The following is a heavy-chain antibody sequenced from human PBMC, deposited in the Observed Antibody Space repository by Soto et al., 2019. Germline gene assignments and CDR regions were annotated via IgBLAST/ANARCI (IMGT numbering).Heavy chain of an antibody. CDR3: ARDTGGSYDY. Sequence: EVQLLESGGGLVQPGGSLRLSCAASGFTFSDYYMDWVRQVPGKGLEWVGRTRNKASSYSPEYAPSVKGRFTIARHDLEDSMYLQMNSLKTEDTAVYYCARDTGGSYDYWGQGALVNVSS. CDR2: TRNKASSYSP. D-gene: IGHD1-26*01. J-gene: IGHJ4*02. V-gene: IGHV3-72*01. CDR1: GFTFSDYY.